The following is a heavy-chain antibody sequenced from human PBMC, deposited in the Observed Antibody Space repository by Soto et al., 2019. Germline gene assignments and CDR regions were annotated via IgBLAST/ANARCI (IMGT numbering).Heavy chain of an antibody. D-gene: IGHD5-18*01. CDR1: GGSISSYY. Sequence: SETLSLTCTVSGGSISSYYWSWIRQPPGKGLEWIGYIYYSGSTNYNPSLKSRVTISVDTSKNQFSLKLSSVTAAYTAVYYCARAVRYSYGFSRIAGAGDSYFDYWGQGNLIVVAS. CDR2: IYYSGST. CDR3: ARAVRYSYGFSRIAGAGDSYFDY. J-gene: IGHJ4*02. V-gene: IGHV4-59*01.